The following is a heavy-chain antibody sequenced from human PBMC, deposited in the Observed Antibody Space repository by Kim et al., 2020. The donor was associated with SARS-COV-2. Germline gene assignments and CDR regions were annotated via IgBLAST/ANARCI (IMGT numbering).Heavy chain of an antibody. J-gene: IGHJ4*02. CDR3: ARPHSSSWYDY. CDR2: T. Sequence: TKYAQQFQGRVNITRDTSASTAYMELSSMRSEDTAVYYCARPHSSSWYDYWGQGTLVTVSS. D-gene: IGHD6-13*01. V-gene: IGHV1-3*01.